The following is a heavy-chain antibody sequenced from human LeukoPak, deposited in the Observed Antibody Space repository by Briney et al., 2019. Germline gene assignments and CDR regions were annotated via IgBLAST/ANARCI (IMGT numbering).Heavy chain of an antibody. D-gene: IGHD5-18*01. Sequence: XGXGRHAPXKXGEWVAGISWNGGSISYADSVQRRFTISRDNANNSLYLQMNSLRAEDTALYYCAKGPVGYSYGQPDNWFYPWGQGTLVTVSS. J-gene: IGHJ5*02. CDR2: ISWNGGSI. V-gene: IGHV3-9*01. CDR3: AKGPVGYSYGQPDNWFYP.